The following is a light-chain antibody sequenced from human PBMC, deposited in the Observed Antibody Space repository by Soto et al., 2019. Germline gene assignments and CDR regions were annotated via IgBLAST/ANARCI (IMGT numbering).Light chain of an antibody. J-gene: IGLJ1*01. CDR3: SSYTSSDTLV. V-gene: IGLV2-14*01. Sequence: QSVLTQPASVSGSPEQSITVSCTGTSSDLGGYNYVSWYKHHPGKAPKLMIYEVSNRPSGVSNRFSGSKSGNTASLTISGLQAEDEADYYWSSYTSSDTLVFGTGTKVT. CDR1: SSDLGGYNY. CDR2: EVS.